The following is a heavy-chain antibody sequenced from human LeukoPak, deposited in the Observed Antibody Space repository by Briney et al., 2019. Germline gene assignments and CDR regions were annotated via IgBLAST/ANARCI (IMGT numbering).Heavy chain of an antibody. CDR3: WGIPHFGVAPNYYYYYGMDV. D-gene: IGHD3-3*01. Sequence: SETLSLTCAVYGVSFSGYYWSWIRQPPGKGLEWVGEIKHSGSTNYNPSLKSRVTISVNTANNQTSLKLSTMTAADTAADYCWGIPHFGVAPNYYYYYGMDVWGQGTTVTVSS. V-gene: IGHV4-34*03. CDR1: GVSFSGYY. J-gene: IGHJ6*02. CDR2: IKHSGST.